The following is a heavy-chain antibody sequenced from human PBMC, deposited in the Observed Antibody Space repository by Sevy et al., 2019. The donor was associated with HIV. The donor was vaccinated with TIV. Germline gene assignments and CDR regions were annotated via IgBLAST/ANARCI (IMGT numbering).Heavy chain of an antibody. J-gene: IGHJ6*04. CDR3: AAGTIGGSGYASYLGV. Sequence: GGSLRLSCAAARFTFSDYYMTWLRQAPGKGLEWVSFISRRGDTTYYAESVKGRFTISRDNAKNSLFLEMNTLRTEETAVYYCAAGTIGGSGYASYLGVWGKGTTVTVSS. D-gene: IGHD2-15*01. V-gene: IGHV3-11*04. CDR1: RFTFSDYY. CDR2: ISRRGDTT.